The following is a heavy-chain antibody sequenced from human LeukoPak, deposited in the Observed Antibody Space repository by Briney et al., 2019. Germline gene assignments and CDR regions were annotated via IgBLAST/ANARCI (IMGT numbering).Heavy chain of an antibody. CDR3: AKNNDFWSGYSLDY. J-gene: IGHJ4*02. CDR2: ISGRGGNT. D-gene: IGHD3-3*01. V-gene: IGHV3-23*01. Sequence: GGSLRLSCAASGFTFSSYAMSWVRQAPGKALEWVSAISGRGGNTNCADSVKGRFTISRDNSKNTLYLQMNSLRAEDTAVYYCAKNNDFWSGYSLDYWGQGTLVTVSS. CDR1: GFTFSSYA.